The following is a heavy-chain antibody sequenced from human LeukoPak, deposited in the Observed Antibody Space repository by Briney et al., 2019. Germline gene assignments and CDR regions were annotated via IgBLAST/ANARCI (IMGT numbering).Heavy chain of an antibody. Sequence: PGGSLRLSCAASGFTFSSYAISWVRQAPGKGLEWVSAISGSGGSTYYTDSVKGRFTISRDNSKNTLYLQMNSLRAEDTAVYQCAKGRYYHDNSDAFEIWGQATMVTVSS. J-gene: IGHJ3*02. CDR3: AKGRYYHDNSDAFEI. CDR2: ISGSGGST. V-gene: IGHV3-23*01. D-gene: IGHD3-22*01. CDR1: GFTFSSYA.